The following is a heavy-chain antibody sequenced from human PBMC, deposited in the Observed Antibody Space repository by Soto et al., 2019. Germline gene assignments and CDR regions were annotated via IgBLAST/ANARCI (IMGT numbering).Heavy chain of an antibody. CDR2: IYYSGST. CDR3: ASANGDYVGYGMDV. CDR1: GGSISSGGYY. D-gene: IGHD4-17*01. J-gene: IGHJ6*02. Sequence: SETLSLTCTVSGGSISSGGYYWSWIRQHPGKGLEWIGYIYYSGSTNYNPSLKSRVTISVDTSKNQFSLKLSSVTAADTAVYYCASANGDYVGYGMDVWGQGTTVTVSS. V-gene: IGHV4-61*08.